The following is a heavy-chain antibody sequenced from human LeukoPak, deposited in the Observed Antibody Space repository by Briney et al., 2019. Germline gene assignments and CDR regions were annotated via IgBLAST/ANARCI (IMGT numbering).Heavy chain of an antibody. D-gene: IGHD3-10*01. CDR1: GFTFGDYA. CDR2: IRSKAYGGTT. CDR3: TSFRGVPYYCYGMDV. V-gene: IGHV3-49*04. Sequence: GRSLRLSCTASGFTFGDYAMSWVRQAPGKGLEWVGFIRSKAYGGTTEYAASVKGRFTISRDDSKSIAYLQMNSLKTEDTAVYYCTSFRGVPYYCYGMDVWGKGTTVTVSS. J-gene: IGHJ6*04.